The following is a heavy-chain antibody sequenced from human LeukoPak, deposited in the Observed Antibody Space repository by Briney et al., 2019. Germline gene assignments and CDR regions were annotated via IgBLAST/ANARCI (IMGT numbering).Heavy chain of an antibody. V-gene: IGHV3-23*01. J-gene: IGHJ4*02. CDR3: AKDELHIAVVTAPDY. D-gene: IGHD2-21*02. CDR1: GFTFSSYA. CDR2: ISGSGGST. Sequence: PGGSLRLSCAASGFTFSSYAMSWARQAPGKGLEWVSAISGSGGSTYYADSVKGRFTISRDNSKDTLYLQMNSLRAEDTAVYYCAKDELHIAVVTAPDYWGQGTLVTVSS.